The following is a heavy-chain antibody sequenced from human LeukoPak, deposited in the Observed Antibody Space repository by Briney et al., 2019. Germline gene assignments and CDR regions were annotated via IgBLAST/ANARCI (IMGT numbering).Heavy chain of an antibody. CDR2: MNPNSGNT. V-gene: IGHV1-8*01. D-gene: IGHD6-13*01. CDR3: AKGSSPLGHFDY. CDR1: GYTFTSYD. Sequence: ASVKVSCKASGYTFTSYDINWVRQATGQGLEWMGWMNPNSGNTGYAQKFQGRVTMTRNTSISTAYMELSSLRSEDTAVYYCAKGSSPLGHFDYWGQGTLVTVSS. J-gene: IGHJ4*02.